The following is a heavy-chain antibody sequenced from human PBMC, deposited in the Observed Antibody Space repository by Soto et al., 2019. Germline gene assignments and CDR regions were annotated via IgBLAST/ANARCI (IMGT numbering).Heavy chain of an antibody. CDR2: INPNSGGT. Sequence: ASVKVSCKASGYTFTGYYMHWVQQAPGQGLEWMGWINPNSGGTNYAQKFQGRVTMTRDTSISTAYMELSRLRSDDTAVYYCARDRLGYCSSTSCPAKSWFDPWGQGTLVTVSS. V-gene: IGHV1-2*02. CDR1: GYTFTGYY. J-gene: IGHJ5*02. CDR3: ARDRLGYCSSTSCPAKSWFDP. D-gene: IGHD2-2*01.